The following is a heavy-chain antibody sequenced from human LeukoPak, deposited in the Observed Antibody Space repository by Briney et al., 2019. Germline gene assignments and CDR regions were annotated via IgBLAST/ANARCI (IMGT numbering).Heavy chain of an antibody. Sequence: GESLKISCKGSGYNLMSYWIGWARQMPGKGLEWVAFIHLSDFEIRYRPSFQGQVTISADNSISTAYLQWRSLKASDTAMYYCARLLGAVAGWFDPWGQGTLVTVSS. CDR1: GYNLMSYW. CDR2: IHLSDFEI. D-gene: IGHD6-19*01. CDR3: ARLLGAVAGWFDP. V-gene: IGHV5-51*01. J-gene: IGHJ5*02.